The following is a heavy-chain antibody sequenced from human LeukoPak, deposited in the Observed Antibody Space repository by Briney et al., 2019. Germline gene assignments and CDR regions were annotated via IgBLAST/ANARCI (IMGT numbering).Heavy chain of an antibody. D-gene: IGHD1-26*01. V-gene: IGHV4-4*02. Sequence: SETLSLTCAVSGGSISSRNWWGWVRQPPGKGLEWIGEISRTGSIDYDPSVRSRATISLDKSKSQFSLRLTSLTSADTAVYYCARGQGAADYWGQGILVIVSS. CDR1: GGSISSRNW. J-gene: IGHJ4*02. CDR3: ARGQGAADY. CDR2: ISRTGSI.